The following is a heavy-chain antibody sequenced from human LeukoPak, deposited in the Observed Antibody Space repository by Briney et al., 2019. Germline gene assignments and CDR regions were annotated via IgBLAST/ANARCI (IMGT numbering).Heavy chain of an antibody. D-gene: IGHD3-10*01. Sequence: PGRSLRLSCAASGFTFSSYGMHWVRQAPGKGLEWVAVIWYDGGNKYYADSVKGRFTISRDNSKNTLYLQMNSLRAEDTAVYYCARDRSGSGNSYFDYWGQGTLVTVSS. CDR3: ARDRSGSGNSYFDY. J-gene: IGHJ4*02. CDR2: IWYDGGNK. V-gene: IGHV3-33*01. CDR1: GFTFSSYG.